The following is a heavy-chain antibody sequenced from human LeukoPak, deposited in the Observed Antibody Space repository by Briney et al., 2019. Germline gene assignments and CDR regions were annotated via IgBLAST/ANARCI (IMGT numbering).Heavy chain of an antibody. CDR2: INPSGGST. CDR1: GYTFTSYY. J-gene: IGHJ6*03. V-gene: IGHV1-46*01. Sequence: ASVKVSCKASGYTFTSYYMHWVRQAPGQGLEWVGIINPSGGSTSYAQKFQGRVTMTRDMSTSTVYMELSSLRSEDTAVYYCAREGGYDSHYYYYMDVWGKGTTVTVSS. CDR3: AREGGYDSHYYYYMDV. D-gene: IGHD5-12*01.